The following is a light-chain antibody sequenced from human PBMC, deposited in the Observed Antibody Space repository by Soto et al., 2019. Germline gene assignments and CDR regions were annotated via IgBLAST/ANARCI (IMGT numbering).Light chain of an antibody. J-gene: IGKJ4*01. CDR2: GAS. CDR3: QQYGSAPLS. V-gene: IGKV3-20*01. Sequence: RASHFVASGYLAWYQQKPGQAPRLVIYGASRRVTGIPDRFSGTGSGTDFTLTISNLEPEDSAVYNSQQYGSAPLSFGGGTKVAIK. CDR1: HFVASGY.